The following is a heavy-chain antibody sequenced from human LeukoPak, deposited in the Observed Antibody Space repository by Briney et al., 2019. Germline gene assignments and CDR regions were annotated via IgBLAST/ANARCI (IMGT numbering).Heavy chain of an antibody. CDR2: INPNSGGT. J-gene: IGHJ4*02. V-gene: IGHV1-2*02. CDR1: GYTFTGYY. Sequence: ASVKVSFKASGYTFTGYYMHWVRQAPGQGLEWMGWINPNSGGTNYAQKFQGRVTMTRDTSISTAYMELSRLRSDDTAVYYCARLEDGYCSGGSCYAPYDYWGQGTLVTVSS. CDR3: ARLEDGYCSGGSCYAPYDY. D-gene: IGHD2-15*01.